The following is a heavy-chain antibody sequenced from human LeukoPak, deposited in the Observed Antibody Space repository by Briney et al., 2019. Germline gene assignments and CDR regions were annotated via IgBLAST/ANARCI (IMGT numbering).Heavy chain of an antibody. CDR1: EYSFTSYW. D-gene: IGHD2-2*01. CDR2: IYPDDSDT. V-gene: IGHV5-51*01. Sequence: PGESLKISCKGSEYSFTSYWIGWVRQTPGKGLEWMGIIYPDDSDTRYSPSFQGQVTISADKSISATYLQWSSLRASDTAMYYCARGLIEYEESQPSTNAFDIWGQGTMVTVSS. CDR3: ARGLIEYEESQPSTNAFDI. J-gene: IGHJ3*02.